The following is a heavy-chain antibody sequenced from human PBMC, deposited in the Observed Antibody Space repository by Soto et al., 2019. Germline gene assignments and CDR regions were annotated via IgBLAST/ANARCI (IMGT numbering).Heavy chain of an antibody. V-gene: IGHV3-23*01. D-gene: IGHD6-19*01. CDR3: AKDPEDYSSGAFDI. Sequence: EVQLLESGGGLVQPGGSLRLSCAASGFTFSSYAMSWVRQAPGKGLEWVSAISGSGGSTYYADSVKGRFTISRNNSKNTPNLQMNSQRGEDTAVYYCAKDPEDYSSGAFDIWGQGTMVTVAS. J-gene: IGHJ3*02. CDR1: GFTFSSYA. CDR2: ISGSGGST.